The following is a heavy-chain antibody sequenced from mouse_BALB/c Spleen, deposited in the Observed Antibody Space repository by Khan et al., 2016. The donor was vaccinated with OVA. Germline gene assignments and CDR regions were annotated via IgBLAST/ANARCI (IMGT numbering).Heavy chain of an antibody. CDR2: ISYSGST. V-gene: IGHV3-2*02. Sequence: VQLQESGPGLVKPSQSLSITCTVTGYSITSGYGWNWIRQFPGNKLEWMGYISYSGSTNHNPVLDSRIHITRDTSKNQFFLQLKSGTTGDTATYYWTRTSRIKYWVQGTTLTVSS. CDR3: TRTSRIKY. D-gene: IGHD3-3*01. CDR1: GYSITSGYG. J-gene: IGHJ2*01.